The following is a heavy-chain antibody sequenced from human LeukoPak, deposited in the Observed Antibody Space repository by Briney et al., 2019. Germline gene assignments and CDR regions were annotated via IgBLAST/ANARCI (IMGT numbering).Heavy chain of an antibody. Sequence: ASETLSLTCAVYGGSFSGYYWSWIRQPPGKGLEWIGEINHSGSTNYNSSLKSRVTISVDTSKNQFSLKLSSVTAADTAVYYCAGRYDYWGQGTLVTVSS. CDR1: GGSFSGYY. CDR2: INHSGST. CDR3: AGRYDY. D-gene: IGHD3-9*01. J-gene: IGHJ4*02. V-gene: IGHV4-34*01.